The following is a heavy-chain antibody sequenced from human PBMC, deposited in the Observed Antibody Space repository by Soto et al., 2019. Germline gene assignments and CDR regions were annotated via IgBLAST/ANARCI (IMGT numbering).Heavy chain of an antibody. V-gene: IGHV1-8*01. CDR2: VNPNNGDT. CDR3: AKVSRRDSAIDFDY. D-gene: IGHD2-21*01. CDR1: GYTFSNYD. Sequence: QVQLVQSGAELKKPGASVKVSCKGSGYTFSNYDMNWVRQATGQGPEWIGWVNPNNGDTGYAQKFQGRVTLTTDITTTTAYMELTSLRSEDTAIYYCAKVSRRDSAIDFDYWRQGTLITVSS. J-gene: IGHJ4*02.